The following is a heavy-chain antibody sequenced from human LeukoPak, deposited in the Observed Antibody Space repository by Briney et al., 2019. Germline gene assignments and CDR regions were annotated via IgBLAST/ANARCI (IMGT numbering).Heavy chain of an antibody. CDR1: GFTFSDYY. J-gene: IGHJ4*02. D-gene: IGHD1-26*01. CDR3: ARAAMTTTWDY. V-gene: IGHV3-11*04. Sequence: GGSLRLSCAASGFTFSDYYMSWIRQAPGKGLEWVSYISSSGSTIYYADSVKGRFTISRDNAKNSLYLQMNSLRAGDTAVYYCARAAMTTTWDYWGQGTLVTVSS. CDR2: ISSSGSTI.